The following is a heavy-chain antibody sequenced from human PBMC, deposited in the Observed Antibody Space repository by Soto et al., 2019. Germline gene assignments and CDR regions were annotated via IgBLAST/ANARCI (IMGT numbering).Heavy chain of an antibody. V-gene: IGHV1-46*01. D-gene: IGHD3-10*01. J-gene: IGHJ4*02. CDR2: INPSGGRT. CDR1: GYTFTTHY. Sequence: QVQLVQSGTEVKKPGASVNVSCKASGYTFTTHYMHWVRQAPGQGLEWMGIINPSGGRTTYALKFQGRVTMTSDTSTNTVYVELTSLRSEDTAIYCGARAGENYGSGTFSPPLRYYFNSWGQGTLGTVSS. CDR3: ARAGENYGSGTFSPPLRYYFNS.